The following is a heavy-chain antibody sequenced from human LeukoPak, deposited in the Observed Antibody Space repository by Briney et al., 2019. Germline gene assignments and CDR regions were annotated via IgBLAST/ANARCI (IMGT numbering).Heavy chain of an antibody. CDR1: GFTFSSYV. CDR2: ISGGGIST. Sequence: PGGSLRLSCAASGFTFSSYVMSWVRQAPGKGLEWVSSISGGGISTYYADSVKGRFTISRDNSKNTLYLQMNSLRAEDTAVYYCAKDRYSYGPTYYFDYWGQGTLVTVSS. J-gene: IGHJ4*02. V-gene: IGHV3-23*01. D-gene: IGHD5-18*01. CDR3: AKDRYSYGPTYYFDY.